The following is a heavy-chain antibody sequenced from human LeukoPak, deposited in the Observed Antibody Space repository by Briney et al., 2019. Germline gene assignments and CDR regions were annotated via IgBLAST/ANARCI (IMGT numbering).Heavy chain of an antibody. Sequence: GSSVTVSCKASGGTFSSYAISWVRQAPGQGFEWMGGIIPIFGTANYAQKFQGRVTITADESTSTAYMELSSLRSEDTAVYYCARGPPNWGYDYWGPGTLVTVSS. V-gene: IGHV1-69*01. CDR2: IIPIFGTA. J-gene: IGHJ4*02. CDR1: GGTFSSYA. CDR3: ARGPPNWGYDY. D-gene: IGHD7-27*01.